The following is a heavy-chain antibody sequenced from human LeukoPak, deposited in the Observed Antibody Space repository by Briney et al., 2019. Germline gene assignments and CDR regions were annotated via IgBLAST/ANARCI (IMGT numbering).Heavy chain of an antibody. V-gene: IGHV5-51*01. CDR3: ARYSSGWYQGPDAFDI. CDR1: GYSFTSYW. Sequence: GESLKISCKGSGYSFTSYWIGWVRQMPGKGLEWMGIIYPGDSDTRYSPSFQGQVTISADKSISTAYLQWSSLKASDTAMYYCARYSSGWYQGPDAFDIWGQGTMVTVSS. D-gene: IGHD6-19*01. J-gene: IGHJ3*02. CDR2: IYPGDSDT.